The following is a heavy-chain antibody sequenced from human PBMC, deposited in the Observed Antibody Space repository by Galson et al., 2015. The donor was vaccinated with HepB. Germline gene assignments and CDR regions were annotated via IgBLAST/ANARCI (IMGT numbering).Heavy chain of an antibody. J-gene: IGHJ4*02. CDR3: ARGSLTTIRNYFDY. D-gene: IGHD4-11*01. CDR2: ITLIFDTT. CDR1: GGTLRGYA. Sequence: LVKVSCKASGGTLRGYAINWVRQAPGQGLEWMGRITLIFDTTYYAQKFQGRLTITADESTSTAYMELSSLTSEDTAVYYCARGSLTTIRNYFDYWGQGTLVTVAS. V-gene: IGHV1-69*13.